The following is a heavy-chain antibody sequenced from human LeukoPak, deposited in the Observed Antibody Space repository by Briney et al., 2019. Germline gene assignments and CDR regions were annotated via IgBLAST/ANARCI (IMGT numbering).Heavy chain of an antibody. CDR1: GFTFSNYG. V-gene: IGHV3-30*03. CDR2: ISYDGSNK. Sequence: GRSLRLSCAASGFTFSNYGMHWARQAPGKGLDWVAVISYDGSNKYYADSVKGRFTISRDNSQNTLYLQMNSLRAEDTALYYCIRGSYSSFGDFDYWGQGTLVTVSS. CDR3: IRGSYSSFGDFDY. D-gene: IGHD1-26*01. J-gene: IGHJ4*02.